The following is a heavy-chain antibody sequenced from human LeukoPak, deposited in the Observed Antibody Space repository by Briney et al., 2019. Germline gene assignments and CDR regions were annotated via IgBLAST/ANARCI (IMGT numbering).Heavy chain of an antibody. Sequence: SETLSLTCTVSGGSISSYYWGWVRQSPGKGLEWLGTIYYDGSTFYSPSFKSRVAISINASKKQLSLNLASVTAADTAVYYCARRGDAWQILYSFDVWGQGTAVIVSS. J-gene: IGHJ3*01. CDR1: GGSISSYY. V-gene: IGHV4-39*01. CDR3: ARRGDAWQILYSFDV. D-gene: IGHD2-15*01. CDR2: IYYDGST.